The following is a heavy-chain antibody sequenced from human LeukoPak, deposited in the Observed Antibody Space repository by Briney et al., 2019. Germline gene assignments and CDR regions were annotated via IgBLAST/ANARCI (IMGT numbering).Heavy chain of an antibody. D-gene: IGHD2-15*01. V-gene: IGHV4-30-2*01. J-gene: IGHJ4*02. CDR1: GGSISSGGYS. CDR2: IYHSGST. CDR3: ARGYCSGGSCYSADQYYSDY. Sequence: PSETLSLTCAVSGGSISSGGYSWGWIRQPPGKGLEWIGYIYHSGSTYYNPSLKSRVTISVDRSKNQFSLKLSSVTAADTAVYYCARGYCSGGSCYSADQYYSDYWGQGTLVTVSS.